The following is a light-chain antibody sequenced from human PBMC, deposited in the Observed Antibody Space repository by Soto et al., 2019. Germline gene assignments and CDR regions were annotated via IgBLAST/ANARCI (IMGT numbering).Light chain of an antibody. CDR1: QSISSY. Sequence: DIQMTQSPSSLSASVVDRFTITFFASQSISSYLNWYQQKPGKAPKLLIYAASSLQSGVPSRFSGSGSGTDFTLTISSLQPEDFATYYCQQSYSTPGITFGQGTRLEIK. CDR3: QQSYSTPGIT. CDR2: AAS. J-gene: IGKJ5*01. V-gene: IGKV1-39*01.